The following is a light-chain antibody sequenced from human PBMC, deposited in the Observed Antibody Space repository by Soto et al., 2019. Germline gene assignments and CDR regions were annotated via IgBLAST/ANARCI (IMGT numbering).Light chain of an antibody. Sequence: EIVLTQSPATLSLSPGERATLSCGASQNVSNSYLAWYQQKPGLAPRLLIYDASSRALGIPDRFSGSGSGADFTLTISRLEPEDFAVYYCQQYGTSRWTFGQGTKVEIK. J-gene: IGKJ1*01. CDR2: DAS. CDR1: QNVSNSY. V-gene: IGKV3D-20*01. CDR3: QQYGTSRWT.